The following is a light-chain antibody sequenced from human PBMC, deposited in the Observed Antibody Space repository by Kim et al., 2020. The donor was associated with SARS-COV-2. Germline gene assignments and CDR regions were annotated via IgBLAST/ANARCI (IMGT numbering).Light chain of an antibody. CDR2: GAS. V-gene: IGKV3-15*01. CDR1: QSVSSN. J-gene: IGKJ2*02. Sequence: VSPGERATLACRASQSVSSNLAWYQQKPGQAPRLLIYGASTRATGIPARFSGSGSGTEFTLTISSLQSEDFAVYYCQQYNNWFSRTFGQGTKLEI. CDR3: QQYNNWFSRT.